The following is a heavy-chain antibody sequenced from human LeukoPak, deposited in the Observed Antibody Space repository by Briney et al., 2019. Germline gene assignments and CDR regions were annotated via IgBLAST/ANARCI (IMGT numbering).Heavy chain of an antibody. D-gene: IGHD6-19*01. Sequence: GGSLRLSCAGSGFTFSSYAMSWVRQAPGKGLEWVSAISGSGGSTYYADSVKGRFTISRDNSKNTLYLQMNSLRAEDTAVYYCAKDGSSGWYVGYYFDYWGQGTLVTVSS. J-gene: IGHJ4*02. CDR3: AKDGSSGWYVGYYFDY. CDR1: GFTFSSYA. CDR2: ISGSGGST. V-gene: IGHV3-23*01.